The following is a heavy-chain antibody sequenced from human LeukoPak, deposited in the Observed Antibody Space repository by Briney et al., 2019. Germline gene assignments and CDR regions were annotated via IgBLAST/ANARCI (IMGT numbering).Heavy chain of an antibody. J-gene: IGHJ4*02. D-gene: IGHD3-10*01. V-gene: IGHV4-59*01. Sequence: PSETLSLTCTVSGGSISSYYWSWIRQPPGKGLEWIGYIYYSGSTNYNPSLKSRVTISVDTSKNQFSLKLSSVTAADTAVYYCARAPAGSGSQIFDYGGQEPLSPVS. CDR2: IYYSGST. CDR3: ARAPAGSGSQIFDY. CDR1: GGSISSYY.